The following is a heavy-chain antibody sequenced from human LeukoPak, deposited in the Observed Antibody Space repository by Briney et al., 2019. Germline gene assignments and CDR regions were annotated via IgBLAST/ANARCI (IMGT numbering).Heavy chain of an antibody. CDR1: GGSFSGYY. V-gene: IGHV4-34*01. Sequence: SETLSLTCAVYGGSFSGYYWSWIRQPPGKGLEWIGEINHSGSTNYNPSLKSRVTIPVDTSKNQFSLKLSSVTAADTAVYYCARRSSRRYYDILTGPNWFDPWGQGTLVTVSS. J-gene: IGHJ5*02. D-gene: IGHD3-9*01. CDR2: INHSGST. CDR3: ARRSSRRYYDILTGPNWFDP.